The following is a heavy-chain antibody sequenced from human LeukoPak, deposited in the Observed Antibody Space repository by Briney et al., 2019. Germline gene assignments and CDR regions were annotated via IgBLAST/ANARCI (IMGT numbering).Heavy chain of an antibody. Sequence: GGSLRLSCAASGFTFGSYSLSWVRQAPGKGLEWVANIKEDGNEKYYLDSVKGRFTISRDNAKNSLYLQINSLRADDTAVYYCARPSFTQGSYFDYWGQGTLVTVSS. CDR3: ARPSFTQGSYFDY. CDR1: GFTFGSYS. D-gene: IGHD2-15*01. V-gene: IGHV3-7*01. J-gene: IGHJ4*02. CDR2: IKEDGNEK.